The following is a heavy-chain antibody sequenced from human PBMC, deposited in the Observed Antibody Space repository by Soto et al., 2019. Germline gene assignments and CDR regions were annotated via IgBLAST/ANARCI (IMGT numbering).Heavy chain of an antibody. CDR2: INHSGST. Sequence: QVQLQQWGAGLLKPSETLSLTCAVYGGSFSGYYWSWIRQPPGKGLEWIGEINHSGSTNYNPSLKSRVTISVATSKNPFSLKLSSVTAADTAVYYCARGSRGSSSSDYYYYYMDVWGKGTTVTVSS. CDR3: ARGSRGSSSSDYYYYYMDV. D-gene: IGHD6-6*01. CDR1: GGSFSGYY. J-gene: IGHJ6*03. V-gene: IGHV4-34*01.